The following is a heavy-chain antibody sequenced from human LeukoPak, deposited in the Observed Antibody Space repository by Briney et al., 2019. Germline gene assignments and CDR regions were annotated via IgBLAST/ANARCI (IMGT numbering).Heavy chain of an antibody. V-gene: IGHV3-15*07. CDR2: IKSKTEGGTT. J-gene: IGHJ5*02. CDR1: GFTFSNAW. D-gene: IGHD4-17*01. Sequence: GGSLRLSCAASGFTFSNAWMNWVRQAPGKGLEWVGPIKSKTEGGTTEYAAPVKGRFTITREESKNTLYLQIDSLKNEYTSVDYCTTDIHKIGDWFDPWGQGTLVTVSS. CDR3: TTDIHKIGDWFDP.